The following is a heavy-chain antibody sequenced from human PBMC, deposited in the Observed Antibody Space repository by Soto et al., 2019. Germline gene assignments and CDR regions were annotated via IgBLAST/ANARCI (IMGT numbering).Heavy chain of an antibody. Sequence: EVQLLESGGGLVQPGGSLRLSCAASGFTFINYAVTWVRQAPGKGLEWVLTISGSGGSTYYADSVKGRFTISRENSKNTLYLQMTSLRAEDTAVYYCAKDQGSSWYEIDYWGQGTLVSVSS. CDR1: GFTFINYA. CDR3: AKDQGSSWYEIDY. V-gene: IGHV3-23*01. D-gene: IGHD6-13*01. J-gene: IGHJ4*02. CDR2: ISGSGGST.